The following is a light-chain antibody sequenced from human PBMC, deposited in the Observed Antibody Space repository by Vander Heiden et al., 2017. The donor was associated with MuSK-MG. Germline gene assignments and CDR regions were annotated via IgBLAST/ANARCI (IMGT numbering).Light chain of an antibody. CDR3: QQYKTYPFT. J-gene: IGKJ2*01. CDR1: QSINNW. Sequence: DIQMTQSPSTLSASVGDRVTITCRASQSINNWLAWFQQKPGKAPKVLIYGASSLESGVPSRFSGSGSATEFTLTISSLQPDDFATYYCQQYKTYPFTFGQGTKLEIK. CDR2: GAS. V-gene: IGKV1-5*01.